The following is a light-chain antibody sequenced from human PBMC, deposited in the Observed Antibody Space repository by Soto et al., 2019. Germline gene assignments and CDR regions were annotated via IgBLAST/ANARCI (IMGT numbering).Light chain of an antibody. CDR1: QRIADY. CDR2: AAS. CDR3: QQTYNPPWT. V-gene: IGKV1-39*01. J-gene: IGKJ1*01. Sequence: DIQMTQSPSSLSASVGDRVTITCRASQRIADYLNWYQQKPGKAPKLLISAASSLESGVPSRFSGSGSGTDFTLTVSNLQPEDFATYYCQQTYNPPWTFGQGTNVEIK.